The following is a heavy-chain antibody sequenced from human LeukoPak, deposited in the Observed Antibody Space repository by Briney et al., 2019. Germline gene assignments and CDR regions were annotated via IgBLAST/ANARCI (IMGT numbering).Heavy chain of an antibody. V-gene: IGHV1-8*01. J-gene: IGHJ6*03. D-gene: IGHD1-26*01. CDR3: ARGYSGSYWVNYYYYYYMDV. CDR2: MNPNSGNT. Sequence: GASVKVSCKASGYTFTSYDINWVRQATGQGLEWMGWMNPNSGNTGYAQKFQGRVTMTRNTSISTAYMELSSLRSDDTAVYYCARGYSGSYWVNYYYYYYMDVWGKGTTVTVSS. CDR1: GYTFTSYD.